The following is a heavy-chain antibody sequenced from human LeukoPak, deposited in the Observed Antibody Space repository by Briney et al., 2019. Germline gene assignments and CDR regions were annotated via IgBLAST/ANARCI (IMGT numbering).Heavy chain of an antibody. CDR2: IDPSDSYT. CDR1: GYSFTSYW. D-gene: IGHD3-10*01. J-gene: IGHJ6*02. CDR3: AKTDDYGSGSYYHYYYYGMDV. V-gene: IGHV5-10-1*01. Sequence: GGSLKISCKGSGYSFTSYWISWVRQMPGKGLEWMGRIDPSDSYTNYSPSFQGHVTISADKSISTAYLQWSSLKASDTAMYYCAKTDDYGSGSYYHYYYYGMDVWGQGTTVTVSS.